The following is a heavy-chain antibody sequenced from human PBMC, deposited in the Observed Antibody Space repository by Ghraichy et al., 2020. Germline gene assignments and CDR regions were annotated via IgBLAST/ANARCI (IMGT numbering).Heavy chain of an antibody. CDR3: ARQGYMDGSGFS. CDR1: GGSISSYY. V-gene: IGHV4-59*08. J-gene: IGHJ5*02. CDR2: IYYSGST. Sequence: SETLSLTCTVSGGSISSYYWSWIRQPPGKGLEWIGYIYYSGSTNYNPSLKSRVTISVDTSKNQFSLKLSSVTAADTAVYYCARQGYMDGSGFSWGQGTLVTVSS. D-gene: IGHD3-10*01.